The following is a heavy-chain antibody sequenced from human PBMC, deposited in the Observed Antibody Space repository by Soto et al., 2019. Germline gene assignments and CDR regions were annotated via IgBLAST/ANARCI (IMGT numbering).Heavy chain of an antibody. CDR2: IYYSGST. D-gene: IGHD2-15*01. CDR1: GGSISSSSYY. Sequence: QLLESGPGLVKPSETLSLTCTVSGGSISSSSYYWGWIRQPPGKGLEWIGSIYYSGSTYYNPSLKSRVTISVDTSKNQFSLKLSSVTAADTAVYYCAKTQGGYCSGGSCYSHYFDYWGQGTLVTVSS. V-gene: IGHV4-39*01. J-gene: IGHJ4*02. CDR3: AKTQGGYCSGGSCYSHYFDY.